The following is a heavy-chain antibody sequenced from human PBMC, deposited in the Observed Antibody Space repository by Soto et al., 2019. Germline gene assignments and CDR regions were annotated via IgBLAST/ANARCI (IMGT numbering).Heavy chain of an antibody. V-gene: IGHV1-8*01. J-gene: IGHJ5*02. CDR2: MNPNSGNT. Sequence: QVQLVQSGAEVKKPGASVKVSCKASGYTFTSYDINWVRQATGQGLEWMGWMNPNSGNTGYAQKFQGRVTMTRNPSISTAYMELISLRSEDTAVYYCARGPPHSTPYSWFDPWGQGTLVTVSS. D-gene: IGHD2-15*01. CDR3: ARGPPHSTPYSWFDP. CDR1: GYTFTSYD.